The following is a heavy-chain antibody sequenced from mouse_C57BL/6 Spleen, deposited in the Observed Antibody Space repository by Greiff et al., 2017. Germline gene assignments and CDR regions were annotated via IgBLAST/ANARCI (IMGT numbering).Heavy chain of an antibody. CDR3: ASYCSNLSYWYFDV. Sequence: VQLQQSGPELVKPGASVKISCKASGYAFSSSWMNWVKQRPGKGLEWIGRIYPGDGDTNYNGKFKGKATLTADKSSSTAYMQLSSLTSEDSAVYFCASYCSNLSYWYFDVWGTGTTVTVSS. D-gene: IGHD2-5*01. V-gene: IGHV1-82*01. CDR1: GYAFSSSW. CDR2: IYPGDGDT. J-gene: IGHJ1*03.